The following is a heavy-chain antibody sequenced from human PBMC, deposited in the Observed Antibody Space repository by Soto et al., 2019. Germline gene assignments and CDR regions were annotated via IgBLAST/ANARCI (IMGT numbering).Heavy chain of an antibody. CDR1: GGTFSSFG. CDR2: IIPVFGRP. CDR3: AREGSGYNF. Sequence: ASVKVSCKASGGTFSSFGISWVRQAPGQGLEWMGGIIPVFGRPNYAQRFRGRLTITADESTNTCYMELIDLEPEETAVYYCAREGSGYNFWGQGTQVTVSS. D-gene: IGHD5-18*01. V-gene: IGHV1-69*13. J-gene: IGHJ1*01.